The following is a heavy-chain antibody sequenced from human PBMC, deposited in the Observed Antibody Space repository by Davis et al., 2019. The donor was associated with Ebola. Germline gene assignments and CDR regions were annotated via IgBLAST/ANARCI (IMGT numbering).Heavy chain of an antibody. V-gene: IGHV1-69*13. J-gene: IGHJ6*02. CDR2: IIPIFGTA. CDR3: AREGPRFDSSGYYYGMDV. D-gene: IGHD3-22*01. Sequence: AASVKVSCKASGGTFSSYAISWVRQAPGQGLEWMGGIIPIFGTANYAQKFQGRVTITADESTSTAYMELSSLRSEDTAVYYCAREGPRFDSSGYYYGMDVWGQGTTVTVSS. CDR1: GGTFSSYA.